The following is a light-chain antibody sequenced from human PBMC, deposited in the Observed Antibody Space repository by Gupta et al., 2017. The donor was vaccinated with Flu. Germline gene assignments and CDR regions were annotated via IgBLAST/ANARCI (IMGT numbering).Light chain of an antibody. CDR2: GAS. J-gene: IGKJ1*01. CDR1: QSIRIN. V-gene: IGKV3-15*01. Sequence: IVMTQSPATLSVSPGERATLSGRASQSIRINLAWYQQKPGQAPRLLIYGASTRATGTPARFSGSGSGTEFTLTISSLQSEDVAIYYWQRYNNWGTFGQGTKVEIK. CDR3: QRYNNWGT.